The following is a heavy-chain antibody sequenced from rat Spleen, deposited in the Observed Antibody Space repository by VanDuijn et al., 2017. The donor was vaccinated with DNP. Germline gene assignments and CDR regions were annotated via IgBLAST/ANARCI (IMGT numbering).Heavy chain of an antibody. CDR3: ARSPYSSYMGAMDA. V-gene: IGHV5S13*01. CDR2: ISAGGGST. J-gene: IGHJ4*01. CDR1: GFTFTNYG. Sequence: EVHLVESGGGLVQPGRSLKLSCAASGFTFTNYGMAWVRQAPTKGLEWVASISAGGGSTYYRDSVKGRFTISRDNAKNTQDLQIDSLRSEDTATYYCARSPYSSYMGAMDAWGQGTSVTVSS. D-gene: IGHD1-2*01.